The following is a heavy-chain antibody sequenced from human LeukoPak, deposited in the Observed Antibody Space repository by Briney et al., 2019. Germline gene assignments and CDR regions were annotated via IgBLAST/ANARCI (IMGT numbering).Heavy chain of an antibody. CDR2: INPSGGST. CDR1: GYTFTSYY. Sequence: GASVKVSCKASGYTFTSYYMHWVRQAPGQGLEWMGIINPSGGSTSYAQKFQGRVTMTRDMSTSTVYMELSSLRSEDTAVYYCARVAYCSGGSCYHLDYWGQGTLVTVSS. V-gene: IGHV1-46*01. CDR3: ARVAYCSGGSCYHLDY. J-gene: IGHJ4*02. D-gene: IGHD2-15*01.